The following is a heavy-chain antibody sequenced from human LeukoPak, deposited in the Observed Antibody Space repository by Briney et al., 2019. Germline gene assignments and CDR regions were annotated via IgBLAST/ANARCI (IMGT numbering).Heavy chain of an antibody. CDR1: GYTFTGYY. V-gene: IGHV1-2*02. J-gene: IGHJ4*02. D-gene: IGHD6-13*01. Sequence: ASVKVSCKASGYTFTGYYMLWVRQAPGQGLEWMGWINPNSGGTNYAQKFQGRVTMTRDTSISTAYMELSRLRSDDTAVYYCARGPLEGISLSLCWGQGTLVTVSS. CDR3: ARGPLEGISLSLC. CDR2: INPNSGGT.